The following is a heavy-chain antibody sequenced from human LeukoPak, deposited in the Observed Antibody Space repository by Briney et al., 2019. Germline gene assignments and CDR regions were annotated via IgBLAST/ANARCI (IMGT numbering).Heavy chain of an antibody. D-gene: IGHD3-10*01. V-gene: IGHV3-23*01. CDR2: ISGRGGST. J-gene: IGHJ4*02. CDR1: GFTFSSYA. CDR3: AKDLRRGPFDY. Sequence: GGSLRLSCAASGFTFSSYAMSWVRQAPGRGLEWVSDISGRGGSTYYADSVEGRLTISRDNSKNTLYLHMNSLRAEDTDVYYCAKDLRRGPFDYWGQGTLVTVSS.